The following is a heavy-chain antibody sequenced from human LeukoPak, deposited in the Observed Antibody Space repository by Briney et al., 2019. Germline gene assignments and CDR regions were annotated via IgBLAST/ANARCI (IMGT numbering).Heavy chain of an antibody. CDR1: GFTVSSNY. V-gene: IGHV3-53*01. Sequence: GGSLRLSCTVSGFTVSSNYMSWVRQAPGKGLEWVSVIYSGGSTYYADSVKGRFTISRDNSKNTLYLQMNSLRAEDTAVYYCARSPYSSSWYLWDYWGQGTLVTVSS. J-gene: IGHJ4*02. D-gene: IGHD6-13*01. CDR2: IYSGGST. CDR3: ARSPYSSSWYLWDY.